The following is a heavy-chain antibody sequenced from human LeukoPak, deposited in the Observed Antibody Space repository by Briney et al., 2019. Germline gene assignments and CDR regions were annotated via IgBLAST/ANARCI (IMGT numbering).Heavy chain of an antibody. CDR3: ASVLRTYYDFWSGYDY. D-gene: IGHD3-3*01. CDR2: IYYSGST. Sequence: SETLSLTCTVSGGSISSSSYYWGWIRQPPGKGLEWIGSIYYSGSTYYNPSLKSRVTISVDTSKNQFSLKLSSVTAADTAVYYCASVLRTYYDFWSGYDYWGQGTLVTVSS. CDR1: GGSISSSSYY. J-gene: IGHJ4*02. V-gene: IGHV4-39*01.